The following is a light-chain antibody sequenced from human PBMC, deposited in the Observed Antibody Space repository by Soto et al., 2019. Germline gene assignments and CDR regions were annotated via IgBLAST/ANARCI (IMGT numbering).Light chain of an antibody. Sequence: EIVLTQSPATLSLSPGGGATLSCRASQSVSSNLAWYQQKPGQAPRLLIQRASTRATGIPARFSGSRSGTEFTLTISSLQSEDVAVYFCQQYNNWPGTLGQGTKVDIK. V-gene: IGKV3-15*01. CDR2: RAS. CDR1: QSVSSN. J-gene: IGKJ1*01. CDR3: QQYNNWPGT.